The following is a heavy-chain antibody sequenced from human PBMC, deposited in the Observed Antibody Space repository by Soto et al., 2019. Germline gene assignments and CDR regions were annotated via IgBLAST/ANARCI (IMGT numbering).Heavy chain of an antibody. V-gene: IGHV3-30-3*01. CDR1: GFTFSSYA. Sequence: GGSLRLSCAAPGFTFSSYAMHWVRQAPGKGLEWVAVISYDGSNKYYADSVKGRFTISRDNSKNTLYLQMNSLRAEDTAVYYCARDLDIVVVPAAMEDYYGMDVWGQGTTVTVSS. J-gene: IGHJ6*02. CDR3: ARDLDIVVVPAAMEDYYGMDV. D-gene: IGHD2-2*03. CDR2: ISYDGSNK.